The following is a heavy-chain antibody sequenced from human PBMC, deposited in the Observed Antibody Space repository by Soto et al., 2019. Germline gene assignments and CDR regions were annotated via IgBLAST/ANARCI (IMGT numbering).Heavy chain of an antibody. CDR1: GFTFSSYG. J-gene: IGHJ6*02. CDR3: VRAAGYSGNDYVYYYGMDV. V-gene: IGHV3-33*01. D-gene: IGHD5-12*01. CDR2: VWYDGGNK. Sequence: QVQLVESGGGVVQPGRSLRLSCAASGFTFSSYGMHWVRQAPGKGLEWVALVWYDGGNKYYADSVKGRFTSSRDNSKNTLYLQMNSLRDEDTAVYYCVRAAGYSGNDYVYYYGMDVWGQGTTVNVSS.